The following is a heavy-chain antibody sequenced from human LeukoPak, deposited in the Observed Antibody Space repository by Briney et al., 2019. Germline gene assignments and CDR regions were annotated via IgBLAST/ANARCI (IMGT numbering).Heavy chain of an antibody. CDR2: INRSGST. Sequence: PSETLSLTCAVYGGSFSGYYWSWIRQPPGKGLEWIGEINRSGSTNYNPSLKSRVTISVDTSKNQFSLKLSSVTAADTAVCYCARGGYSSGLDYWGQGTLVTVSS. D-gene: IGHD6-19*01. J-gene: IGHJ4*02. CDR3: ARGGYSSGLDY. CDR1: GGSFSGYY. V-gene: IGHV4-34*01.